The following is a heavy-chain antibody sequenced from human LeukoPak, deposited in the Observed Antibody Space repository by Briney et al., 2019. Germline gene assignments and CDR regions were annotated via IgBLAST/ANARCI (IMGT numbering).Heavy chain of an antibody. Sequence: GGSLRLSCAASGFTFSSYAMSWVRQAPGKGLEWVSAISASGGSTYYADSVKGRFTISRDNSKNTLYLQMNSLRAEDTAVYYCAKGFAYYCGSGTYYFLNFDYWGQGTLVTVSS. CDR3: AKGFAYYCGSGTYYFLNFDY. CDR2: ISASGGST. CDR1: GFTFSSYA. V-gene: IGHV3-23*01. D-gene: IGHD3-10*01. J-gene: IGHJ4*02.